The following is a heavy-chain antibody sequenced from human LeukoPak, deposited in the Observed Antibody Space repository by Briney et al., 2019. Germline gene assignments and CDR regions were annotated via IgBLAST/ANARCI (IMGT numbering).Heavy chain of an antibody. CDR2: ISYDGSNK. Sequence: QPGRSLRLSCAASGFTFSSYAMHWVRQAPGKGLEWVAVISYDGSNKYYADSVKGRFTISRDNSKNTLYLQMNSLRAEDTAVYSCASGKYRYGDNWFDPWGQGTLVTVSS. V-gene: IGHV3-30*04. D-gene: IGHD5-18*01. CDR1: GFTFSSYA. CDR3: ASGKYRYGDNWFDP. J-gene: IGHJ5*02.